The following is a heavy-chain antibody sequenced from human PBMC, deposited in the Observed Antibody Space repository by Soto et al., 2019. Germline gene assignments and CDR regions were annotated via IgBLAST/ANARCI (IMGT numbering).Heavy chain of an antibody. CDR2: IIPIFGTA. CDR1: GGTFIRYA. Sequence: GASVKVSCKACGGTFIRYAMSWVRQSPGQGLEWMGGIIPIFGTANYAQKFRGRVTITADESTSTAYMELSSLRSEDTAVYYCAREARIAVFLLKAPGMDVWGQGTTVTVSS. D-gene: IGHD6-19*01. CDR3: AREARIAVFLLKAPGMDV. J-gene: IGHJ6*02. V-gene: IGHV1-69*13.